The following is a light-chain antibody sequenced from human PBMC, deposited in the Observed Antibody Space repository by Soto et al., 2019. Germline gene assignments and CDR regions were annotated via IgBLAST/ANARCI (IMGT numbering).Light chain of an antibody. CDR3: QQFGSSPLYT. Sequence: EIVLTQSPGTLSLSPGERATLSCSTSQTVSSDFLAWYQQKPGQAPRLLIYSTSSRATGIPDRFSGSRSGTDFTLTISRLEPEDFAVYYCQQFGSSPLYTFGQGTKLEIK. CDR1: QTVSSDF. CDR2: STS. J-gene: IGKJ2*01. V-gene: IGKV3-20*01.